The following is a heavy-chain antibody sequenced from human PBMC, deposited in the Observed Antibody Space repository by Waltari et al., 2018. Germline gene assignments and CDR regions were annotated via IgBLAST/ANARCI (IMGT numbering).Heavy chain of an antibody. CDR1: GYTFTGYY. CDR3: ARDQVLEYSSSIAVRNFDY. J-gene: IGHJ4*02. D-gene: IGHD6-6*01. V-gene: IGHV1-2*02. CDR2: INPNSGGT. Sequence: QVQLVQSGAEVKKPGASVKVSCKASGYTFTGYYMHWVRQAPGTGREWMGWINPNSGGTNDAQKFQGRGTKNRDTSISPAYMELSRLRSDDTAVYYCARDQVLEYSSSIAVRNFDYWGQGTLVTVSS.